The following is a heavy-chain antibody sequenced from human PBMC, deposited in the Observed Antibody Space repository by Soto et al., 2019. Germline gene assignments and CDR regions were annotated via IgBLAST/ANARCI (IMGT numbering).Heavy chain of an antibody. CDR2: ISAYNGNT. Sequence: QVQLVQSGAEVKKPGASVKVSCKASGYTFTSYGISWVRQAPGQGLEWMGWISAYNGNTNYAQKLQGRVTMTTDTPTRTAYMELRSLRSDDTAVYYCAREDYDILTGYYKGSAADYWGQGTLVTVSS. D-gene: IGHD3-9*01. V-gene: IGHV1-18*01. CDR3: AREDYDILTGYYKGSAADY. CDR1: GYTFTSYG. J-gene: IGHJ4*02.